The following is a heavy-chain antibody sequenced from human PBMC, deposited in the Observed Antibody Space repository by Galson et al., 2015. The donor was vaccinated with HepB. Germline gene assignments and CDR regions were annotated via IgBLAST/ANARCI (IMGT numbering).Heavy chain of an antibody. D-gene: IGHD3-22*01. CDR3: ARVYDSSGYYYIFDY. CDR1: GGTFSSYA. J-gene: IGHJ4*02. CDR2: IIPIFGTA. V-gene: IGHV1-69*13. Sequence: SVKVSCKASGGTFSSYAISWVRQAPGQGLEWMGGIIPIFGTANYAQKFQGRVTITADESTSTAYMELSSLRSEDTAVYYCARVYDSSGYYYIFDYWGQGTLVTVSS.